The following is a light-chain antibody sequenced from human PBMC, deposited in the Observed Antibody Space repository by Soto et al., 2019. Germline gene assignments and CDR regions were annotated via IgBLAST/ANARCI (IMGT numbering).Light chain of an antibody. CDR3: QHRNNWPWT. CDR1: QSVGRY. CDR2: DAS. V-gene: IGKV3-11*01. Sequence: EIVLTQSPAILSLSPGERATLSCRASQSVGRYLVWYQQKPGQAPSLLLYDASNRATGVPARFSGSGSGTDFTLTISSLESEEFAVYYCQHRNNWPWTLGQGTRVELK. J-gene: IGKJ1*01.